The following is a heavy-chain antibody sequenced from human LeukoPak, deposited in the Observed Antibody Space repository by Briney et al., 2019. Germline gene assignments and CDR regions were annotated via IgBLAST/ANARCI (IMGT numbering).Heavy chain of an antibody. CDR2: ISDDGTNT. Sequence: HPGGSLRLSCAASGFTFSNYWMHWVRQAPGKGLVWVSRISDDGTNTNYADSVKGRFTVSRDNAKNTLFLQMNSLRAEDTAVYYCAKTAAMAYYYYYYMDVWGKGTTVTVSS. CDR1: GFTFSNYW. CDR3: AKTAAMAYYYYYYMDV. J-gene: IGHJ6*03. V-gene: IGHV3-74*01. D-gene: IGHD5-18*01.